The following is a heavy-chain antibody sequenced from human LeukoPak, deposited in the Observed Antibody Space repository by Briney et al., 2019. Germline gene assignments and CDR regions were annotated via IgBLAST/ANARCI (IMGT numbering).Heavy chain of an antibody. CDR3: ARDLDYYGSGSFFNI. V-gene: IGHV4-59*12. Sequence: SETLSLTCTVSGGSINSYYWSWIRQAPGKGLEWIGNIYYSGSTNYSPSLKSRVTISVDTSKNQFSLKLFSVTAAATVVYYCARDLDYYGSGSFFNIWGQGTMVTVSS. J-gene: IGHJ3*02. CDR1: GGSINSYY. CDR2: IYYSGST. D-gene: IGHD3-10*01.